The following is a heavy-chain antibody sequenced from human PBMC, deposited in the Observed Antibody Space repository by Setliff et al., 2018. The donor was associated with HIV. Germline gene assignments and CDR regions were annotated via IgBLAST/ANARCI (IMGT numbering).Heavy chain of an antibody. V-gene: IGHV4-59*11. CDR1: GGSISGNHW. D-gene: IGHD5-18*01. CDR2: ISYSGST. J-gene: IGHJ6*03. CDR3: AKTIRGYISGDYMDV. Sequence: SETLSLTCAVFGGSISGNHWWSWIRQSPGKGLEWIGFISYSGSTNYNPSLESRVTISVDTSKNQFSLKVNSVTAADTAVYYCAKTIRGYISGDYMDVWGKGTTVTVSS.